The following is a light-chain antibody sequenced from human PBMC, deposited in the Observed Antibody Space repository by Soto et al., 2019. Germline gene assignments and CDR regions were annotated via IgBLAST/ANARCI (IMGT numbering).Light chain of an antibody. CDR3: QQYNDWPPT. Sequence: EIVMTQSPATLSASPGERATLSCRASQSVRSNLAWYQQKPGQAPRLLIYGASTRATSIPARFSGSGSGTEFTLSIGSLQSEXFAVYYCQQYNDWPPTFGQGTKVEIK. CDR1: QSVRSN. V-gene: IGKV3-15*01. J-gene: IGKJ1*01. CDR2: GAS.